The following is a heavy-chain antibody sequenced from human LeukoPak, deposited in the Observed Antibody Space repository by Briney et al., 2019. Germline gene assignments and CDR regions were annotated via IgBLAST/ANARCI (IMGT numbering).Heavy chain of an antibody. Sequence: SGTLSLTCAVSGGSISSSNWWSWVRQPPGKGLEWIGEIYHSGSTNYNPSLKSRVTISVDTSKNQFSLKLSSVTAADTAVYYCARRNVVVVALFDYWGQGTLVTVSS. CDR3: ARRNVVVVALFDY. CDR2: IYHSGST. V-gene: IGHV4-4*02. J-gene: IGHJ4*02. CDR1: GGSISSSNW. D-gene: IGHD2-15*01.